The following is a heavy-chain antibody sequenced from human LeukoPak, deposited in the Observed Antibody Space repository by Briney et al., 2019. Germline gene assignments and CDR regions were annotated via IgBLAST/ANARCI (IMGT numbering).Heavy chain of an antibody. CDR2: ITSRGDGT. Sequence: GGSLRLSWVASGFTFSSHSISWVRQAPGNGPEWDSAITSRGDGTEYAESVRGRFTMARDTSKHSLYLQMYSLRVEDTAVYYCAKIPPSGKSVAGRFDDWGQGTLVSVTS. CDR3: AKIPPSGKSVAGRFDD. CDR1: GFTFSSHS. V-gene: IGHV3-23*01. J-gene: IGHJ4*02. D-gene: IGHD6-19*01.